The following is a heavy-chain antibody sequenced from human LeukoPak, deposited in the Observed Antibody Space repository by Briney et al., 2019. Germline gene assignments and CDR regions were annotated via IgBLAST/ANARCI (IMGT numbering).Heavy chain of an antibody. D-gene: IGHD4-17*01. CDR2: ISNNGGYT. CDR1: GFTFSSSA. CDR3: AKGLRRDYSYGMDV. Sequence: GGSLRLSCAASGFTFSSSAMSWVRQAPGKGLEWVSAISNNGGYTYYADSVQGRFTMSRDNSTSTLYLQMNSLRAEDTAVYFCAKGLRRDYSYGMDVWGQGTTVTVSS. V-gene: IGHV3-23*01. J-gene: IGHJ6*02.